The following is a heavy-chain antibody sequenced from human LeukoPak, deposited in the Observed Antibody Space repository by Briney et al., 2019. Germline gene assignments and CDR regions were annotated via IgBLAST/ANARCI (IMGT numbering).Heavy chain of an antibody. Sequence: SETLSLTPTVSGGSISGYYWSWIRQPAGKGLEWIGRIYTGVSTNYNPSLKSRATMSVDTSKTQFSLKLSSVNAADTAVYYCARGKVTCSSTSCPKPFDYWGQGTLVTVSS. D-gene: IGHD2-2*01. J-gene: IGHJ4*02. CDR3: ARGKVTCSSTSCPKPFDY. CDR2: IYTGVST. V-gene: IGHV4-4*07. CDR1: GGSISGYY.